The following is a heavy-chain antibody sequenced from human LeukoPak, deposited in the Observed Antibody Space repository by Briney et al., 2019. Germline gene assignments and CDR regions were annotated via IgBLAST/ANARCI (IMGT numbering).Heavy chain of an antibody. V-gene: IGHV4-4*07. CDR2: IYTSGST. J-gene: IGHJ6*03. D-gene: IGHD6-13*01. CDR1: GGSISSYY. Sequence: SETLSLTCTVSGGSISSYYWSWIRQPAGKGLEWIGRIYTSGSTNYNPSLKSRVTMSVDTSKNQFSLKLSSVTAADTAVYYCARDRQAFFRSQKGIAAAVDLFYYYCYMDVWGKGATVTVSS. CDR3: ARDRQAFFRSQKGIAAAVDLFYYYCYMDV.